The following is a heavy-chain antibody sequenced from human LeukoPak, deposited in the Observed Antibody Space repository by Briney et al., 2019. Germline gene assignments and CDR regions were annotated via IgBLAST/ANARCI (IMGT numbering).Heavy chain of an antibody. J-gene: IGHJ1*01. CDR3: ARDHTLLVPGYYTYEYFQH. V-gene: IGHV1-3*01. Sequence: ASVKVSCKASGYTFTSYAMHWVRQAPGQRLEWMGWINAGNGNTKYSQKFQGRVTITRDTSASTAYMELSSLRSEDTAVYYRARDHTLLVPGYYTYEYFQHWGQGTLVTVSS. CDR1: GYTFTSYA. D-gene: IGHD3/OR15-3a*01. CDR2: INAGNGNT.